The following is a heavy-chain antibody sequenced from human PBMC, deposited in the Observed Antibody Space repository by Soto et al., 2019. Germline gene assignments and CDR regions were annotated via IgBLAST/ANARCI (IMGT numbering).Heavy chain of an antibody. CDR1: GFTFSSYW. CDR3: ARGLGGLYYYYYGMDV. D-gene: IGHD3-16*01. Sequence: EVQLVESGGGLVQPGGSLRLSCAASGFTFSSYWMHWVRQAPGKGLVWVSRINSDGSSTSYADSVKGRFTISRDNAKKTLYLKMNRLMAEDTAVYYCARGLGGLYYYYYGMDVWGQGTTVTVSS. J-gene: IGHJ6*02. CDR2: INSDGSST. V-gene: IGHV3-74*01.